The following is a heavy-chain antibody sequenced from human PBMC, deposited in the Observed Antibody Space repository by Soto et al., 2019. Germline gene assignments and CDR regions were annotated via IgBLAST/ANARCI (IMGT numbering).Heavy chain of an antibody. V-gene: IGHV3-30*18. CDR1: GFTFSSYW. CDR2: ISNDGSGQ. J-gene: IGHJ6*02. CDR3: AKGRSYYYYYGVDV. Sequence: GSLRLSCAASGFTFSSYWMSWVRQAPGKGLEWVAAISNDGSGQHYADSAKGRFTISRDNSKSTLYLQMNSLRAEDTALYYCAKGRSYYYYYGVDVWGQGTTVTVSS.